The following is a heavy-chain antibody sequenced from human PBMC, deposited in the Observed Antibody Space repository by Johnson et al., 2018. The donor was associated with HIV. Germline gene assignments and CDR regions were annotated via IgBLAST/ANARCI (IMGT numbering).Heavy chain of an antibody. D-gene: IGHD6-19*01. CDR2: ITGDGPGS. V-gene: IGHV3-74*01. CDR1: GFTFSDHW. J-gene: IGHJ3*01. Sequence: EVQLVESGGGLVQPGGSLRLSCGASGFTFSDHWMQWVRQVPGKGLVWVSRITGDGPGSTYADSVKGRFTIARDNAKNTLYLEMQSRRREDTGVYHCVRTSGSGARCLGYDPFDVWGQGAMVTVSS. CDR3: VRTSGSGARCLGYDPFDV.